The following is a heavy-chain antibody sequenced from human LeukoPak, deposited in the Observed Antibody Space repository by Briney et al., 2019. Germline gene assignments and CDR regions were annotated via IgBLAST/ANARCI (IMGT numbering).Heavy chain of an antibody. CDR1: GFTVSSNY. CDR3: ARVGMITFGGGAFDI. Sequence: TGGSLRLSCAASGFTVSSNYMSWVRQAPGKGLEWVSVIYSGGTTYYADSVKGRFTISRDNSKNTLYLQMNSLRAKDTAVYYCARVGMITFGGGAFDIWGQGAMVTVSS. D-gene: IGHD3-16*01. V-gene: IGHV3-53*01. J-gene: IGHJ3*02. CDR2: IYSGGTT.